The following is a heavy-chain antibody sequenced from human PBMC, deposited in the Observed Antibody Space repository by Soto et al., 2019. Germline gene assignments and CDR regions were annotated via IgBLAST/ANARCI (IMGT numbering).Heavy chain of an antibody. J-gene: IGHJ4*02. V-gene: IGHV4-4*02. CDR2: IYHSGST. CDR1: GDSISSDNW. CDR3: ARHDDYSNSLDY. Sequence: QVQLQESGPGLVNPSGTLSLTCAVSGDSISSDNWWSWVRQPPGKGLEWLGEIYHSGSTTYNPSLRSRVTISMDKSKNQCSLRLSSVTAADTAVYYCARHDDYSNSLDYWGQGTLVTVSS. D-gene: IGHD4-4*01.